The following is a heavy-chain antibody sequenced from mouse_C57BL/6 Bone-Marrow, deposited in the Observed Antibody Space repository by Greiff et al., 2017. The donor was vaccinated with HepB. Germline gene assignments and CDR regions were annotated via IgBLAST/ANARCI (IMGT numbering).Heavy chain of an antibody. V-gene: IGHV5-4*01. Sequence: EVQVVESGGGLVKPGGSLKLSCAASGFTFSSYAMSWVRQTPEKRLEWVATISDGGSYTYYPDNVKGRFTISRDNAKNNLYLQMSHLKSEDTAMYYCARASTVVATNFDDWGQGTTLTVSS. D-gene: IGHD1-1*01. J-gene: IGHJ2*01. CDR3: ARASTVVATNFDD. CDR1: GFTFSSYA. CDR2: ISDGGSYT.